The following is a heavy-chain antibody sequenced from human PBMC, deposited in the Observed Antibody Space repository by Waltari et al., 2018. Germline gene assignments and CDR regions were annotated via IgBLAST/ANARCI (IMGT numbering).Heavy chain of an antibody. J-gene: IGHJ4*02. D-gene: IGHD3-22*01. CDR3: ARAEPDSSGYYNY. V-gene: IGHV1-3*03. CDR1: GYTFTSYA. Sequence: QVQLVQSGAKVKKPGASVKVSCKASGYTFTSYAMHWVRQAPGQRLEWMGWINAGNGNTKYSQEFQGRVTITRDTSASTAYMELSSLRSEDMAVDYCARAEPDSSGYYNYWGQGTLVTVSS. CDR2: INAGNGNT.